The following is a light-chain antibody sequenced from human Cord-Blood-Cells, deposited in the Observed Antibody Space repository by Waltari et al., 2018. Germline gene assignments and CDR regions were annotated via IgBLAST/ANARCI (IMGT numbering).Light chain of an antibody. J-gene: IGLJ2*01. V-gene: IGLV3-1*01. CDR1: KFGDKY. CDR2: QAS. CDR3: QAWESGTV. Sequence: SYVRTQPPSLSVSLGHTASITCSGDKFGDKYACWSHQTPSQTPMLVIYQASKRPPGIPARFSGANSGNAATLALSGTQAMDEADYSWQAWESGTVFGGGTKLTVL.